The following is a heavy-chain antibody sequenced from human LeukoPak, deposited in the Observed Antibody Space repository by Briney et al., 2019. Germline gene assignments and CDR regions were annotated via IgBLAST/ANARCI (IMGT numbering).Heavy chain of an antibody. CDR3: ARDTGTVVDY. J-gene: IGHJ4*02. D-gene: IGHD4-23*01. Sequence: PSETLSLTCTVSGGSISTYYWSWIRQPPGKGLEWIGYIYYSGSTNYNPSLKGRVTTSVDTSKNQFSLKLSSVTAADTAVYYCARDTGTVVDYWGQGTLVTVSS. V-gene: IGHV4-59*01. CDR2: IYYSGST. CDR1: GGSISTYY.